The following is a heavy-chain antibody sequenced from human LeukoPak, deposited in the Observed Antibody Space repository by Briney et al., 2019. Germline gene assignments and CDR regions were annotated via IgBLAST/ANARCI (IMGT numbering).Heavy chain of an antibody. D-gene: IGHD3-3*01. CDR3: ARDFRSRLWVEWLTKGFDP. CDR1: GYTFTSYA. Sequence: ASVKVSCKASGYTFTSYAMNWVRQAPGQGLEWMGWINTNTGNPTYAQGFTGRFVFSLDTSVSTAYLQISSLKAEDTAVYYCARDFRSRLWVEWLTKGFDPWGQGTLVTVSS. V-gene: IGHV7-4-1*02. J-gene: IGHJ5*02. CDR2: INTNTGNP.